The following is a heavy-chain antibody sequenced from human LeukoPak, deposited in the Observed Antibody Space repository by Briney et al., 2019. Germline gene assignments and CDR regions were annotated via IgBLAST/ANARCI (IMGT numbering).Heavy chain of an antibody. V-gene: IGHV4-59*08. CDR1: GGSISSHY. Sequence: KPSETLSLTCTVSGGSISSHYWSWIRQPPGKGLEWIGYIYYSGSTNYNPSLKSRVTISVDTSKNQFSLKLSSVTAADTAVYYCARIVVDKYYYYYYMDVWGKGTTVTVSS. CDR3: ARIVVDKYYYYYYMDV. D-gene: IGHD3-22*01. CDR2: IYYSGST. J-gene: IGHJ6*03.